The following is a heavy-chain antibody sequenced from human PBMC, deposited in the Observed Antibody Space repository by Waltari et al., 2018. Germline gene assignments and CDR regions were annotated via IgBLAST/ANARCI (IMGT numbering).Heavy chain of an antibody. CDR1: GFTFSSYG. CDR2: IWYDGSNK. CDR3: AREQQQLVYYFDY. V-gene: IGHV3-33*01. Sequence: QVQLVESGGGVVQPGRSLRLSCAASGFTFSSYGMQWVRQAPGKGLGWVAVIWYDGSNKYYADSGKGRFTISRDNSKNTLYLQMNSLRAEDTAVYYCAREQQQLVYYFDYWGQGTLVTVSS. J-gene: IGHJ4*02. D-gene: IGHD6-13*01.